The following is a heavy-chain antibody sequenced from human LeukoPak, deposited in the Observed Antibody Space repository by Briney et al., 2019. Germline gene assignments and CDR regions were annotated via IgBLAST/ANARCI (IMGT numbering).Heavy chain of an antibody. V-gene: IGHV3-30*18. CDR3: AKARQQQLVHYFDY. CDR2: ISDDGSNT. D-gene: IGHD6-13*01. CDR1: GFTLSSFG. J-gene: IGHJ4*02. Sequence: GGSLRLSCTASGFTLSSFGMHWVRQAPGKGLEWVADISDDGSNTYYADSVKGRFTISRDNSKNTLYLQMNSLRAEDTAVYYCAKARQQQLVHYFDYWGQGTLVTVSS.